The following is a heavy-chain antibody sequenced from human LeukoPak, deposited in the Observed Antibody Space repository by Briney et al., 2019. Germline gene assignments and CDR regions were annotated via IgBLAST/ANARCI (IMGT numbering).Heavy chain of an antibody. D-gene: IGHD3-3*01. CDR3: AIENVLRFLEWLSNTATYNWFDP. V-gene: IGHV4-39*07. J-gene: IGHJ5*02. Sequence: SETLSLTCTVSGGSISSSSYYWGWIRQPPGKGLEWIGSICYSGSTYYNPSLKSRVTISVDTSKNQFSLKLSSVTAADTAVYYCAIENVLRFLEWLSNTATYNWFDPWGQGTLVTVSS. CDR2: ICYSGST. CDR1: GGSISSSSYY.